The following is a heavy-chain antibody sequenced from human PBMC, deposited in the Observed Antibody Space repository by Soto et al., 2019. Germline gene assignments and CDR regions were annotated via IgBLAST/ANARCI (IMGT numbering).Heavy chain of an antibody. D-gene: IGHD3-9*01. CDR3: ARLPYYDILTGYYQQRKSNWFHP. CDR1: GGSISSSSYY. J-gene: IGHJ5*02. Sequence: SETLSLTCTVSGGSISSSSYYWGWIRQPPGKGLEWIGSIYYSGSSYYNPSRKSRGTISVDTSKNQLSLTLSSVTAADTAVYYCARLPYYDILTGYYQQRKSNWFHPRGQGPLVTVSS. CDR2: IYYSGSS. V-gene: IGHV4-39*01.